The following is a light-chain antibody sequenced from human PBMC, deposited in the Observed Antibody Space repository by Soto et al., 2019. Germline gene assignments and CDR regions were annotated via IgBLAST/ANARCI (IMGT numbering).Light chain of an antibody. CDR2: DAS. CDR1: QSVNKW. CDR3: QQYNSYSPWT. V-gene: IGKV1-5*01. Sequence: DIQMTQSPSTLSAXFXXXXXXXXXXSQSVNKWLAWFQQKPGKVPKLLIFDASTLQTGVPSRFGGGGSGTEFTLTISGLQPDDFATYYCQQYNSYSPWTFGPGTKVDIK. J-gene: IGKJ1*01.